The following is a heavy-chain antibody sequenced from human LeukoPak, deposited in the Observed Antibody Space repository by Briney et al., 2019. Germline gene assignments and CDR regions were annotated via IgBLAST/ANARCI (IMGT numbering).Heavy chain of an antibody. J-gene: IGHJ4*02. CDR3: ARLVGATGSFDY. V-gene: IGHV3-30-3*01. CDR2: ISYDGSNK. Sequence: QPGRSLRLSCAASGFTFSSYAMHWVRQAPGKGLEWVAVISYDGSNKYYADSVKGRFTISRDNSKNTLYLQMNSLRAEDTAVYYCARLVGATGSFDYWGQGTLVTVSS. D-gene: IGHD1-26*01. CDR1: GFTFSSYA.